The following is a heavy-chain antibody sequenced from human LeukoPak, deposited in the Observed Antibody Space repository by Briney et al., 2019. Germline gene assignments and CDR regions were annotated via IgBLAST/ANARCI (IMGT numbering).Heavy chain of an antibody. D-gene: IGHD3-16*02. CDR2: IYHSGST. Sequence: PSETLSLTCAVSGGSISSSNWWSWIRQPPGEGLEWIGEIYHSGSTNYNPFLKSRVTISVDKSKNQFSLKLSSVTAADTAVYYCARHRRSMITFGGVIGYWGQGTLVTVSS. V-gene: IGHV4-4*02. J-gene: IGHJ4*02. CDR3: ARHRRSMITFGGVIGY. CDR1: GGSISSSNW.